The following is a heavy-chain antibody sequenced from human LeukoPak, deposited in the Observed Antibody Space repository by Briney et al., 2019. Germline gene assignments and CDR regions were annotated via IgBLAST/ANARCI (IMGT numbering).Heavy chain of an antibody. CDR1: GYTFTSYD. D-gene: IGHD3-10*01. CDR3: ARSLSWGYGSGSYLH. Sequence: ASVTVSCMASGYTFTSYDINWVRQAAGQGLEWVGWMNPNSGNTGYAQKFQGRVTMTRNTSISTAYMELSSLRSEDTAVYYCARSLSWGYGSGSYLHWGQGTLVTVSS. V-gene: IGHV1-8*01. CDR2: MNPNSGNT. J-gene: IGHJ4*02.